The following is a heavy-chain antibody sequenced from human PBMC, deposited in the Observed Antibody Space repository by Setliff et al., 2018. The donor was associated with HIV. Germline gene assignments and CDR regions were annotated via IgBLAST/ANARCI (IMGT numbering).Heavy chain of an antibody. V-gene: IGHV4-59*01. Sequence: PSETLSLTCTVSGGSISSNYWSWIRQPPGQGLEWIGYIYSSGSTNYNPSLKSRVTISVDTSKNLFALNLTSVTAADTAVYFRARTLEAATMVSLYYHYYYYMDVWGKGTTVTVSS. J-gene: IGHJ6*03. CDR3: ARTLEAATMVSLYYHYYYYMDV. D-gene: IGHD3-10*01. CDR2: IYSSGST. CDR1: GGSISSNY.